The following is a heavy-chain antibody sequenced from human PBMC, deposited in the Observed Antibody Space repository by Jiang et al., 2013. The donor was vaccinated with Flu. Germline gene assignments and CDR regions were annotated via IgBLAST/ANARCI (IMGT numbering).Heavy chain of an antibody. V-gene: IGHV5-10-1*01. CDR2: IDPTDSYT. J-gene: IGHJ4*02. D-gene: IGHD5-24*01. CDR1: EYNFTGYW. Sequence: GAEVKKPGESLRISCKGSEYNFTGYWISWVRQMPGKGLEWMGRIDPTDSYTNYSPPFQGHVTISTDKSISTAYLQWSSLKASDTAIFYCARLRDGSLDYWGQGTLVTVSS. CDR3: ARLRDGSLDY.